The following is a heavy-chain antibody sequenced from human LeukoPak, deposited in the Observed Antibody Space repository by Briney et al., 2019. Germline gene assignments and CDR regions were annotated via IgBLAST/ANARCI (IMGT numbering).Heavy chain of an antibody. CDR3: ARDVKGSSYPYYYYYYMDV. Sequence: SETLSLTCTVSGGSISSYYWSWIRQPAGKGLEWIGRIYTSGNIKYNPSLQSRVTMSVDTSKNQFSLKLSSVTAADTAVYYCARDVKGSSYPYYYYYYMDVWGKGTTVTVSS. J-gene: IGHJ6*03. V-gene: IGHV4-4*07. CDR1: GGSISSYY. D-gene: IGHD6-6*01. CDR2: IYTSGNI.